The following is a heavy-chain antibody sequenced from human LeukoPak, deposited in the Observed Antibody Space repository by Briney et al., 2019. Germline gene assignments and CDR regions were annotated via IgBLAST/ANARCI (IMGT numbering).Heavy chain of an antibody. CDR3: ARGDFDC. V-gene: IGHV3-7*03. J-gene: IGHJ4*02. CDR1: GFTLSIYW. Sequence: GGSLRLSCAASGFTLSIYWMTWVRQAPGKGLEWVANIKQDGSEKYYVDSVKGRFTISRDDAKNSLYLLMNDLRAEDTAVYFCARGDFDCWGQGTLVTVSS. D-gene: IGHD5-24*01. CDR2: IKQDGSEK.